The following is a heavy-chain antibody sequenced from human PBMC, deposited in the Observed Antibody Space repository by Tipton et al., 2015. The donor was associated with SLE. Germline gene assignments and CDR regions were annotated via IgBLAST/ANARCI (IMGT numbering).Heavy chain of an antibody. D-gene: IGHD6-13*01. CDR1: GFTFSSYW. CDR3: ARVALAAAGPFDY. Sequence: GSLRLSCAASGFTFSSYWMGWVRQAPGKGLEWVANIKQDGSEKYYVDSVKGRFTISRDNAKNSLYLQMNSLRAEDTAVYYCARVALAAAGPFDYWGQGTLVTVSS. J-gene: IGHJ4*02. V-gene: IGHV3-7*01. CDR2: IKQDGSEK.